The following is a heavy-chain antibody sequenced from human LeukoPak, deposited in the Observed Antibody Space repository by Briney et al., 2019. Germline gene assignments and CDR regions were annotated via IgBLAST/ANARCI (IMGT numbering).Heavy chain of an antibody. V-gene: IGHV3-7*01. CDR1: GFTFSSYW. CDR3: AREYKDIVVVPAAMSGGDHKYYYYYMDV. J-gene: IGHJ6*03. CDR2: IKQDGSEK. D-gene: IGHD2-2*01. Sequence: GGSLRLSCAASGFTFSSYWMSWVRQAPGKGLEWVANIKQDGSEKYYVDSVKGRFTISRDNAKNSLYLQMNSLRAEDTAVYYCAREYKDIVVVPAAMSGGDHKYYYYYMDVWGKGTTVTVSS.